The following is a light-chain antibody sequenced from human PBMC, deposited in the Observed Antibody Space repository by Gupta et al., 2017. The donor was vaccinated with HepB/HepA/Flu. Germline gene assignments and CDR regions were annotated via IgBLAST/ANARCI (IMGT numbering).Light chain of an antibody. CDR2: DVS. Sequence: QSALTQPRSVSGSPGQSVTISCTGTSSDVGTYDYVSWYQLHPGKAPKLMIYDVSKRPSGVPDRFSGSTSGNTASLTISGLQAEDEADYYCCSYAGSFTYVFGTGTEVTVL. CDR3: CSYAGSFTYV. J-gene: IGLJ1*01. CDR1: SSDVGTYDY. V-gene: IGLV2-11*01.